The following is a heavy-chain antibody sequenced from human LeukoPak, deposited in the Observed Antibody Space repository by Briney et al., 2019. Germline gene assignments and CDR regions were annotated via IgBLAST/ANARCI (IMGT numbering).Heavy chain of an antibody. CDR3: AKDLNSSGYYDWFDP. CDR1: GFTFSSYW. D-gene: IGHD3-22*01. V-gene: IGHV3-7*01. CDR2: IKQDGSEK. J-gene: IGHJ5*02. Sequence: PGGSLRLSCAASGFTFSSYWMSWVRQAPGKGLEWVANIKQDGSEKYYVDSVKGRFTISRDNAKNSLYLQMNSLRAEDTAVYYCAKDLNSSGYYDWFDPWGQGTLVTVSS.